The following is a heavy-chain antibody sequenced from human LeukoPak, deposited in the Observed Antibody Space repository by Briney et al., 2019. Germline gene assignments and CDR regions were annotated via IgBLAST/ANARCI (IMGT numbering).Heavy chain of an antibody. Sequence: GASVKVSCKASGGTFSSYAISWVRQAPGQGLEWMGGIIPIFGTANYAQKFQGRVTITADESTSTAYMELSSLRSEDTAVYYCAKEGDRGDSSEFDYWGQGTLVTVSS. CDR3: AKEGDRGDSSEFDY. CDR2: IIPIFGTA. V-gene: IGHV1-69*13. J-gene: IGHJ4*02. CDR1: GGTFSSYA. D-gene: IGHD3-22*01.